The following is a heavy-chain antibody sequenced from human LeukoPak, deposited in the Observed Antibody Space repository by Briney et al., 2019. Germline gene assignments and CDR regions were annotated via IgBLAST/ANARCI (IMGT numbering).Heavy chain of an antibody. D-gene: IGHD3-10*01. J-gene: IGHJ3*02. V-gene: IGHV5-51*01. CDR3: ARSQRRLRDAFDI. CDR1: GFSFTSYW. Sequence: GESLKISCQASGFSFTSYWIGWVRQMPGKGLEWVGIVHPGDSDIRYSPSFQGQVTISADKSVSTAYLQWSSLKASDTAMYYCARSQRRLRDAFDIWGQGTMVTVSS. CDR2: VHPGDSDI.